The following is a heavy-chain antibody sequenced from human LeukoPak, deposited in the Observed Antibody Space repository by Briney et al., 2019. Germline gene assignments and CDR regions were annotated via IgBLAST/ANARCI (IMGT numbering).Heavy chain of an antibody. CDR3: ARAPSEIGGYYPEYFRH. CDR1: GFTFSSYW. D-gene: IGHD3-22*01. J-gene: IGHJ1*01. Sequence: QPGGSLRLSCAASGFTFSSYWMHWARQAPGKGLVWVSRIKSDGSTNYADSVKGRFTISRDNAKNTLSLQMNSLRAEDTGVYYCARAPSEIGGYYPEYFRHWGQGTLVTVSS. V-gene: IGHV3-74*01. CDR2: IKSDGST.